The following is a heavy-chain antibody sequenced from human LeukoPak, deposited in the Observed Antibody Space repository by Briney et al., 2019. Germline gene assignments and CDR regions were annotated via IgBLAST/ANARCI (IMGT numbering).Heavy chain of an antibody. J-gene: IGHJ3*02. V-gene: IGHV3-7*01. Sequence: GGSLRLSCAASGFTFSSHWMSWVRQAPGKGLEWVANIKQDGSEKYYVDSVKGRFTISRDNAKNSLYLQMNSLRAEDTAVYYCARERGGYSYGLDAFDIWGQGTMVTVSS. CDR3: ARERGGYSYGLDAFDI. CDR2: IKQDGSEK. D-gene: IGHD5-18*01. CDR1: GFTFSSHW.